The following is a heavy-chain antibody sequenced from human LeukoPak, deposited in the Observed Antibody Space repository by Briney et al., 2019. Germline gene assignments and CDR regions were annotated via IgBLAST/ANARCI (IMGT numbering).Heavy chain of an antibody. CDR1: GFIFSTYG. CDR3: AKGGRGTYYSDS. Sequence: GGSLRLSCAASGFIFSTYGMHWVRQAPGKGLEWVAFIWYDGSKTYYADSVKGRFTISRDNSKNTLYLQMDSLRAEDTAVYYCAKGGRGTYYSDSWGQGTLVTVSS. V-gene: IGHV3-30*02. D-gene: IGHD3-16*01. J-gene: IGHJ4*02. CDR2: IWYDGSKT.